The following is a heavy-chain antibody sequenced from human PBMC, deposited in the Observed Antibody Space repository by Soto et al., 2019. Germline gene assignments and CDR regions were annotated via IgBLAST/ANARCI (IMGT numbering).Heavy chain of an antibody. Sequence: EVQLVESGGDLVQPGRSLRLSCAASGFTSDDYAMHWVRQAPGKGLEWVSGIAWTGGSTGYADSVKGRFTISRDSAKNSLYLQMNSLRTEDTALYYCAKVKLAATIPSVWGYYMDVWGKGTTVTVSS. CDR2: IAWTGGST. D-gene: IGHD5-12*01. CDR3: AKVKLAATIPSVWGYYMDV. J-gene: IGHJ6*03. CDR1: GFTSDDYA. V-gene: IGHV3-9*02.